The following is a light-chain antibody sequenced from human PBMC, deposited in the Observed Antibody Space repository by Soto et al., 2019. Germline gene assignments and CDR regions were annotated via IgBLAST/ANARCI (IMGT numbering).Light chain of an antibody. CDR3: SSYTSDSTRV. J-gene: IGLJ3*02. V-gene: IGLV2-14*01. CDR2: EVT. Sequence: QSALTQPASVSGSPGQSITISCTGTNSDVGGYNYVSWYQQHPGKAPQLMIYEVTNRPSGVSNRFSGSKSGNTASLTISGLQVEDEADYYCSSYTSDSTRVFGGGTKLTVL. CDR1: NSDVGGYNY.